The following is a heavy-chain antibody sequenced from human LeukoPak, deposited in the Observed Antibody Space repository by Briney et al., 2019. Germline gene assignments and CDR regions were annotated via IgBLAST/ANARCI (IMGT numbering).Heavy chain of an antibody. CDR2: IYSSGST. CDR1: GGSISSYY. J-gene: IGHJ3*01. Sequence: PSETLSLTCTVSGGSISSYYWSWVRQPPGKGLEWIGYIYSSGSTNYNPALKSRVTISVDTSKNQFSLKLNSVTAADTAVYYCAGDAGYAFDFWGQGTMVTVSS. CDR3: AGDAGYAFDF. V-gene: IGHV4-59*01.